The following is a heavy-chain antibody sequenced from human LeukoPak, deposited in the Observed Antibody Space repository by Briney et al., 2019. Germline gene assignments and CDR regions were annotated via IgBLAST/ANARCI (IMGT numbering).Heavy chain of an antibody. J-gene: IGHJ5*02. CDR2: INQAGSEK. Sequence: GGSLRLSCAASGFIFSSYWMSWVRQAPGKGLEWVANINQAGSEKYYVDSVKGRFTISRDNAKNSLFLQMSSLRAEDTAVYFCARVVVGVTNRFDPWGQGTLVIVSS. CDR3: ARVVVGVTNRFDP. CDR1: GFIFSSYW. V-gene: IGHV3-7*05. D-gene: IGHD2-15*01.